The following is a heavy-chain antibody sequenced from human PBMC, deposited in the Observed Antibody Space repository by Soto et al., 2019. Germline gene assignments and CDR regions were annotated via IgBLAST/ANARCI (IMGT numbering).Heavy chain of an antibody. V-gene: IGHV3-30*18. CDR3: AKGEVRGIIPSYFDY. J-gene: IGHJ4*02. CDR2: ISNDGSNE. Sequence: GGSLRLSCAGSGFTFKWFGMNWVRQAPGKGLEWVARISNDGSNEYYVDSVKGRFTISRDNSKNTLYLQMDSLRAEDTAVYYCAKGEVRGIIPSYFDYWGLGTLVTVSS. CDR1: GFTFKWFG. D-gene: IGHD3-10*01.